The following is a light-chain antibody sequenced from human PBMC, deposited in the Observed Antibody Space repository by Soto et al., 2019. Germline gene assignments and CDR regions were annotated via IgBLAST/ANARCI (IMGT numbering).Light chain of an antibody. CDR3: AAWDDSLNGVV. Sequence: QLVLTQPPSASGTPGQRVTISCSGSSTNIGSKTVNWYQQLPGTAPKHLIYSNNQRPSGVPDRFSGSKSGTSASLAISGLQSEDEADYYCAAWDDSLNGVVFGGGTKLTVL. CDR2: SNN. J-gene: IGLJ2*01. CDR1: STNIGSKT. V-gene: IGLV1-44*01.